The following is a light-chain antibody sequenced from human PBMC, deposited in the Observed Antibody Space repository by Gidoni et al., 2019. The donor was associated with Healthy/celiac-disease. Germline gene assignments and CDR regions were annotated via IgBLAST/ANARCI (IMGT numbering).Light chain of an antibody. J-gene: IGKJ1*01. CDR3: QQSYSTPPT. Sequence: DIQMTKSPSSLSASVGDRVTITCRASQSISSYLNWYQQKPGKAPKLLIYAASSLQSGVPSRFRGSGSGTDFTLTISILQPEDFATYYCQQSYSTPPTFAQGTKVAIK. CDR1: QSISSY. CDR2: AAS. V-gene: IGKV1-39*01.